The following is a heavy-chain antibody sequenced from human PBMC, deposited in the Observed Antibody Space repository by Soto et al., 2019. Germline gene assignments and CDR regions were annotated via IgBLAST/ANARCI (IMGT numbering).Heavy chain of an antibody. V-gene: IGHV4-39*02. CDR2: IYYSGST. Sequence: PSETLSLTCTVSGGSISSSSYYWGWIRQPPGKGLEWIGSIYYSGSTYYNPSLKSRVTISVDTSKNQFSLKLSSVTAADTAVYYCARETYYYDSSGYYPEGWFDPWGQGTLVTVSS. CDR3: ARETYYYDSSGYYPEGWFDP. D-gene: IGHD3-22*01. J-gene: IGHJ5*02. CDR1: GGSISSSSYY.